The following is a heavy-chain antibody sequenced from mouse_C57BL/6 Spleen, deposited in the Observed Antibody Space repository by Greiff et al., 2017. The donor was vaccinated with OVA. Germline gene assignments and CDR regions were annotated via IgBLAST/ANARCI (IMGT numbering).Heavy chain of an antibody. J-gene: IGHJ3*01. CDR3: ATPGDYDGSSWFAY. D-gene: IGHD1-1*01. Sequence: QVQLKQPGAELVRPGTSVKLSCKASGYTFTSYWMHWVKQRPGQGLEWIGVIDPSDSYTNYNQKFKGKATLTVDTSSSTAYMQLSSLTSEDSAVYYCATPGDYDGSSWFAYWGQGTLVTVSA. V-gene: IGHV1-59*01. CDR2: IDPSDSYT. CDR1: GYTFTSYW.